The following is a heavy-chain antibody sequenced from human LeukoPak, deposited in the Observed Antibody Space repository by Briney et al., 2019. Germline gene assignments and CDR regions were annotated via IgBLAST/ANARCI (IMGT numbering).Heavy chain of an antibody. D-gene: IGHD6-13*01. V-gene: IGHV4-59*01. CDR1: NGSISSYY. CDR3: ARVRRAASAFDP. Sequence: SETLSLTCTVSNGSISSYYWTRIRQPPGKGLDWIGNIYYSGSPDYNPSLKSRVTISVDTSKNQFSLKLSSVTAADTAVYYCARVRRAASAFDPWGQGTLVTVSS. J-gene: IGHJ5*02. CDR2: IYYSGSP.